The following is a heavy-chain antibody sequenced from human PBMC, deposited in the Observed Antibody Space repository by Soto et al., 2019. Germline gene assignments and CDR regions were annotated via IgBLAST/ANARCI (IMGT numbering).Heavy chain of an antibody. CDR1: GGSISSYY. CDR2: MFNNGST. D-gene: IGHD3-22*01. J-gene: IGHJ4*02. Sequence: SSETLSLTCAVYGGSISSYYWSWIRQPPEKGLEWIGYMFNNGSTHYNPSLKSRVTMSADTSKNQFSLKLNSVTAADTAVYYCARMNYYDTSGYPFDYWGQGTLVTVSS. CDR3: ARMNYYDTSGYPFDY. V-gene: IGHV4-59*01.